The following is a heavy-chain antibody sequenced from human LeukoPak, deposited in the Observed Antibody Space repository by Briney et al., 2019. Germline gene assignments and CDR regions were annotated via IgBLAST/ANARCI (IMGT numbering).Heavy chain of an antibody. CDR2: IYHSGST. D-gene: IGHD7-27*01. V-gene: IGHV4-38-2*02. CDR3: ARFSPRAMGNYLDF. Sequence: PSETLSLTCTVSGYAISSGYLWGWIRQPPGKGLEWIGYIYHSGSTYYNPSLKSRVTISVDRSKNQFSLKLSSVTAADTAVYYCARFSPRAMGNYLDFWGQGTLVTVSS. CDR1: GYAISSGYL. J-gene: IGHJ4*02.